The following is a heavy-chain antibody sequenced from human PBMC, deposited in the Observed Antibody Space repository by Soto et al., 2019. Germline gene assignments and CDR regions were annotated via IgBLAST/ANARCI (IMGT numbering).Heavy chain of an antibody. CDR1: GFTFSSYG. J-gene: IGHJ6*02. CDR2: ISYDGSNK. Sequence: QVQLVESGGGVVQPGRSLRLSCAASGFTFSSYGMHWVRQAPGKGLEWVAVISYDGSNKYYADSVKGRFTISRDNSKNXXYLQMNSLRAEDTAVYYWAKSLYSRGGWSNYGMDVWGQGTTVTVSS. D-gene: IGHD6-19*01. CDR3: AKSLYSRGGWSNYGMDV. V-gene: IGHV3-30*18.